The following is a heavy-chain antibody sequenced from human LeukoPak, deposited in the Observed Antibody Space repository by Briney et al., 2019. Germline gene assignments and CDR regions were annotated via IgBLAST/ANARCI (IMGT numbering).Heavy chain of an antibody. D-gene: IGHD5-24*01. CDR1: GGTFSSYT. CDR2: IIPILGIA. V-gene: IGHV1-69*04. J-gene: IGHJ6*03. Sequence: SVKVSCKASGGTFSSYTISWVRQAPGQGLEWMGRIIPILGIANYAQKFQGRVTITADKSTSTAYMELSSLRSEDTAVYYCAREADMATHPLVYYYYYYMDVWGKGTTVTVSS. CDR3: AREADMATHPLVYYYYYYMDV.